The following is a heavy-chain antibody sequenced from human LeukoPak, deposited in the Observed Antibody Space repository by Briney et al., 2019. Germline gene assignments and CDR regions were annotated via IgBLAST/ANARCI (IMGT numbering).Heavy chain of an antibody. D-gene: IGHD3-22*01. V-gene: IGHV3-30*18. CDR2: ISYDGSNK. CDR3: AKDRMSCYDSNYFDH. J-gene: IGHJ4*02. Sequence: GGSLRLSCAASGFTFSTYGMHWVRQAPGLGLEWVALISYDGSNKYSADSVKGRFTISRDNSKNTLYLQMNSLRAEDTAVYYCAKDRMSCYDSNYFDHWGQGTLVSVSS. CDR1: GFTFSTYG.